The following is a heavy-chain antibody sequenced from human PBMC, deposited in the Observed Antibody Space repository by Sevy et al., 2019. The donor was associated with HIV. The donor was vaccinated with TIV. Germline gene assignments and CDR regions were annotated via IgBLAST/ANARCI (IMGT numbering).Heavy chain of an antibody. J-gene: IGHJ4*02. CDR3: AGENAWGRGYS. CDR1: GGSITSLY. D-gene: IGHD1-26*01. CDR2: IHYNGHN. V-gene: IGHV4-59*08. Sequence: SETLSLTCTVSGGSITSLYWNWIRQPPGKGLEWIKNIHYNGHNNYNPSLKSRVTLSLDTSKNQFSLRLSSVTAADTAMYYCAGENAWGRGYSWGQGTLVNVSS.